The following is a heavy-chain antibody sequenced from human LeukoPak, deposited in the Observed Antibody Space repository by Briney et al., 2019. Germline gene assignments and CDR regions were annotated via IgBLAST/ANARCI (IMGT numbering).Heavy chain of an antibody. CDR2: MNPNSGNT. V-gene: IGHV1-8*01. D-gene: IGHD6-13*01. CDR1: GYTFTSYD. Sequence: ASVKVSCKASGYTFTSYDINWVRQATGQGLEWMGWMNPNSGNTGYARKFQGRVTMTRNTSISTAYMELSSLRSEDTAVYYCARGSSSSWYGNYYYYMDVWGKGTTVTISS. J-gene: IGHJ6*03. CDR3: ARGSSSSWYGNYYYYMDV.